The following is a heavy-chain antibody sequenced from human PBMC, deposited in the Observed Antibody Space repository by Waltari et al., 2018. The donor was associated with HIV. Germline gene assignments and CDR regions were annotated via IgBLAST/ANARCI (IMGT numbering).Heavy chain of an antibody. CDR2: INQAGTER. D-gene: IGHD3-10*01. Sequence: EVQLVESGGGWVQPGGSLTLTCEASGFTFYFYWLSWVRQAPGKVLEWVANINQAGTERHYVDSVRGRFTISRDNGKASLLLQMKSLSVEDTAVYYCVTTHGSGDYDNDFDYWGQGTLV. J-gene: IGHJ4*02. V-gene: IGHV3-7*01. CDR3: VTTHGSGDYDNDFDY. CDR1: GFTFYFYW.